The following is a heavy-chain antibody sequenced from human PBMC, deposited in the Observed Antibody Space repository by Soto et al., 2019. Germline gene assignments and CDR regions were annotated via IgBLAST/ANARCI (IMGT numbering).Heavy chain of an antibody. CDR1: GFNANNTW. CDR2: RNPDGSEK. CDR3: ARDSHYKTFDY. Sequence: PGGSLRLSCTASGFNANNTWLNWVRRAPGRGLEWLASRNPDGSEKYYGDSVRGRFTVSRDNAENSLYLQMNSLRAADTALYYCARDSHYKTFDYWGQGFLLTVS. J-gene: IGHJ4*02. D-gene: IGHD3-10*01. V-gene: IGHV3-7*03.